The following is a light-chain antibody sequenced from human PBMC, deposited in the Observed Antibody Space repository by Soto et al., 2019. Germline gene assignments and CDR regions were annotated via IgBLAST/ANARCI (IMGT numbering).Light chain of an antibody. CDR3: QQLSRYPLT. CDR1: QGISSY. V-gene: IGKV1-9*01. J-gene: IGKJ4*01. Sequence: IQLTQSPSSLSASVGDRVTMTCRASQGISSYLGWYQQKPGKAPDLLIYSASTLQSGVPSRFSGSGSETEFSLTIRALQPEDFATYYCQQLSRYPLTFGGGTKVDIK. CDR2: SAS.